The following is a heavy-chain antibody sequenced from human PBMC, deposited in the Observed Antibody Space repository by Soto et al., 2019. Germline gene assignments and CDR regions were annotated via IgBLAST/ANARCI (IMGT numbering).Heavy chain of an antibody. V-gene: IGHV3-30*18. CDR2: VSSDGSKE. J-gene: IGHJ4*02. CDR3: AKDGVGGAGKVGLVRFPEY. CDR1: GFTFGSYG. D-gene: IGHD6-19*01. Sequence: QVQLVESGGGVVQPGTSLRLSCAASGFTFGSYGIHWVRQAPGKGLEWVAVVSSDGSKEFYSDNVRGRFAISRDNSKNERFLEINSLKTEDTAVYYCAKDGVGGAGKVGLVRFPEYWGQGTQVTVSS.